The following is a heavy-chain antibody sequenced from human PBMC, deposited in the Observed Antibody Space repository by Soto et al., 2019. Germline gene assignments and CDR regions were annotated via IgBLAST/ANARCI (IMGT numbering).Heavy chain of an antibody. CDR3: ARDGYCTNGVCYYYYYGMDV. V-gene: IGHV3-30*03. Sequence: PGGSLRLSCAASGFTFSSYSMNWVRQAPGKGLEWVAAISYNGSNIYYADSVKGRFTISRDNSKNTLYLQMNSLRAEDTAVYYCARDGYCTNGVCYYYYYGMDVWGQGTTVTVSS. D-gene: IGHD2-8*01. CDR1: GFTFSSYS. J-gene: IGHJ6*02. CDR2: ISYNGSNI.